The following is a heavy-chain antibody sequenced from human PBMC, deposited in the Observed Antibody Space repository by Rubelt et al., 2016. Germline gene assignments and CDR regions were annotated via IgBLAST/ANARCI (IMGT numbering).Heavy chain of an antibody. CDR3: ARLGDNSGYVDY. J-gene: IGHJ4*02. CDR1: GFSFSGHW. CDR2: INQDASEE. Sequence: EVQLVESGGGLVQPGGSLSVSCTASGFSFSGHWMTWVRQAPGKGLEWVASINQDASEEHYVEPVWGRFTVSSDSPKNSLYLQMNSLRVGDTGVYYCARLGDNSGYVDYWGQGTLVTVSS. V-gene: IGHV3-7*05. D-gene: IGHD3-22*01.